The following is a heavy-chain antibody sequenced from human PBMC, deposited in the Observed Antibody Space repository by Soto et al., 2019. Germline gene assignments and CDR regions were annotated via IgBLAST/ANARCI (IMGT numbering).Heavy chain of an antibody. CDR3: ARESAARPDYYGMDV. CDR2: INPNSGGT. Sequence: ASVKVSCKASGYTFTGYYMHWVRQAPGQGLEWMGWINPNSGGTNYAQKFQGWVTMTRDTSISTAYMELSRLRSDDTAVYYCARESAARPDYYGMDVWGQGTTVTVSS. D-gene: IGHD6-6*01. V-gene: IGHV1-2*04. J-gene: IGHJ6*02. CDR1: GYTFTGYY.